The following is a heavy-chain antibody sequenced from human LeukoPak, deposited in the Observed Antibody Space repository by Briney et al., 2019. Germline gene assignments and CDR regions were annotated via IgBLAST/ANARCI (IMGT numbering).Heavy chain of an antibody. CDR2: INHSGST. Sequence: SETLSLTCAVYGGSFSGYYWSWIRQPPGKGLEWIGEINHSGSTNYNPSLKSRVTISVDTSKNQFSLKLSSVTAADTAVYYCARLRRYGPGSYLQIDIWGQGTMVTVSS. V-gene: IGHV4-34*01. CDR3: ARLRRYGPGSYLQIDI. CDR1: GGSFSGYY. D-gene: IGHD3-10*01. J-gene: IGHJ3*02.